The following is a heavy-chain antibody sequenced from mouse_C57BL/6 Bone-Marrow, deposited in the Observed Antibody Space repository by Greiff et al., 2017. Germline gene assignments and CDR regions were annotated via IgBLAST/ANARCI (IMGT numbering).Heavy chain of an antibody. V-gene: IGHV1-81*01. Sequence: VKLMESGAELARPGASVKPSCKASGYPFSSFGNGWVKQRTGQGLEWIGEIYPRNGNTYYNEKFKGKATPTADKSASTAYMELRSLTSEDSAVYCCAREGYSVLCDYWGQGTTLTFSA. D-gene: IGHD6-1*01. CDR2: IYPRNGNT. J-gene: IGHJ2*01. CDR3: AREGYSVLCDY. CDR1: GYPFSSFG.